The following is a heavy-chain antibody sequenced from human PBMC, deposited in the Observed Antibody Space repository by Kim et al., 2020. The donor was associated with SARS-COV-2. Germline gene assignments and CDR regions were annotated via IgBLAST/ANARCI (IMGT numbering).Heavy chain of an antibody. CDR2: IYYSGST. J-gene: IGHJ4*02. Sequence: SETLSLTCTVSGGSISSSSYYWGWIRQPPGKGLEWIGSIYYSGSTYYNPSLKSRVTISVDTSKNQFSLKLSSVTAADTAVYYCAREGGGMITFGAYYFDYWGQGTLVTVSS. V-gene: IGHV4-39*07. D-gene: IGHD3-16*01. CDR3: AREGGGMITFGAYYFDY. CDR1: GGSISSSSYY.